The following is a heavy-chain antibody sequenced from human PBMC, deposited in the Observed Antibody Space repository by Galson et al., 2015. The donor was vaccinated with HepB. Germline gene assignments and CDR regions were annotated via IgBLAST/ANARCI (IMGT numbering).Heavy chain of an antibody. J-gene: IGHJ4*02. Sequence: SLRLSCATSGLTFSAYWMNWVRQAPGKGLEWVANIKPDGSEGRYVDSVMGRFTVSRDNAKNALYLQMNSLRVEDTAMYYCAGWGPNGQDYWGQGTLVTVSS. D-gene: IGHD2-8*01. V-gene: IGHV3-7*03. CDR2: IKPDGSEG. CDR3: AGWGPNGQDY. CDR1: GLTFSAYW.